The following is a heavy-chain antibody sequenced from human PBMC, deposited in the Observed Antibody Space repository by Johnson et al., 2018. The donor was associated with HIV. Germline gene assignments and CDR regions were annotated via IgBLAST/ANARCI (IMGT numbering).Heavy chain of an antibody. V-gene: IGHV3-9*03. CDR3: AKGLYYYDSSDYDVPEI. CDR1: GFTFDDYA. D-gene: IGHD3-22*01. CDR2: ISWNGGST. Sequence: EVQLVESGGGLVQPGRSLRLSCAASGFTFDDYAMHWVRQAPGKGLEWVSGISWNGGSTGYANSVKGRFTISRDNSKNTLYLQMNNLRVEDMGVYYCAKGLYYYDSSDYDVPEIWGQGTTVAVSS. J-gene: IGHJ3*02.